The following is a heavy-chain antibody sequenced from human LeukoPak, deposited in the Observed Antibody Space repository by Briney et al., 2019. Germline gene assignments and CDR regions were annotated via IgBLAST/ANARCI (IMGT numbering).Heavy chain of an antibody. CDR1: GFTFSSYS. J-gene: IGHJ5*02. Sequence: GVSLRLSCAASGFTFSSYSMNWVRQAPGKGLEWVSSISSSSSYIYYADSVKGRFTISRDNAKNSLYLQMNSLRAEDTAVYYCARDRASTHSGYDYSNWFDPWGQGTLVTVSS. V-gene: IGHV3-21*01. CDR2: ISSSSSYI. CDR3: ARDRASTHSGYDYSNWFDP. D-gene: IGHD5-12*01.